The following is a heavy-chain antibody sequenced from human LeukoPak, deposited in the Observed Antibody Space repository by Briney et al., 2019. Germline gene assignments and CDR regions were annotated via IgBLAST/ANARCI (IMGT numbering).Heavy chain of an antibody. J-gene: IGHJ6*02. D-gene: IGHD7-27*01. CDR3: ARDPVTGDQDSYYGMDV. CDR2: ISAYNGNT. CDR1: GYTFTSSY. Sequence: GASVKLSCKASGYTFTSSYMHWVRQAPGQGLEWMGWISAYNGNTNYAQKLQGRVTMTTDTSTSTAYMELRSQRSDDTAVYYCARDPVTGDQDSYYGMDVWGQGTTVTVSS. V-gene: IGHV1-18*04.